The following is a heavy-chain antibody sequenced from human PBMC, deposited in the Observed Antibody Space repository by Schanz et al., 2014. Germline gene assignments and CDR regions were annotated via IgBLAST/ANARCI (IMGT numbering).Heavy chain of an antibody. CDR2: ISSGSSYA. CDR1: GFTLSSSA. D-gene: IGHD3-9*01. J-gene: IGHJ4*02. Sequence: QVQLVESGGGVVQPGRSLRLSCAAYGFTLSSSAMHWVRQAPGKGLEWVSDISSGSSYANYADSVKGRFTISRDNSKNTLYLQMNSLRAEDTAVYYCAKQIHYDILTVTRNWGQGTLVTVSS. CDR3: AKQIHYDILTVTRN. V-gene: IGHV3-30*04.